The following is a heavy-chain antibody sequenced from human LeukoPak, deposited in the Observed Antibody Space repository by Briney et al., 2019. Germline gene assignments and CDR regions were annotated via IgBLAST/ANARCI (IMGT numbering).Heavy chain of an antibody. CDR1: GFPFSAYA. J-gene: IGHJ4*02. Sequence: PGGSLRLSCSVSGFPFSAYAMHWVRQAPGKGLEYASSISSDGGSTYYADSVKGRFTISRDNSKNTLYLQMSSLGVDDTAVYYCVKDRWIDYWGQGTLVTVSS. V-gene: IGHV3-64D*09. CDR3: VKDRWIDY. D-gene: IGHD1-1*01. CDR2: ISSDGGST.